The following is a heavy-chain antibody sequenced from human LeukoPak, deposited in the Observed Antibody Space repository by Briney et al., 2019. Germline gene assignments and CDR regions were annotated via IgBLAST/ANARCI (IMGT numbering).Heavy chain of an antibody. CDR3: ARGPWGLTVTTPNWLDP. CDR1: GFTFSSYS. CDR2: ISSSGSSI. V-gene: IGHV3-48*01. J-gene: IGHJ5*02. Sequence: AGSLTLSCAASGFTFSSYSMSWVRQAPGKGLEFVAYISSSGSSIYYADSVKGRFTISRDNAKHSLYLQRNGLRADAPAVYYRARGPWGLTVTTPNWLDPWGQGTLVTVSS. D-gene: IGHD4-11*01.